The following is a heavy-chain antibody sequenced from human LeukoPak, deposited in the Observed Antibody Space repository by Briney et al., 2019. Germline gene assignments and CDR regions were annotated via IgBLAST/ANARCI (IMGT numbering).Heavy chain of an antibody. CDR1: GYTFTSYD. CDR2: ISANSGNT. J-gene: IGHJ5*01. V-gene: IGHV1-8*01. D-gene: IGHD7-27*01. Sequence: GASVRVSSKASGYTFTSYDFNWVRQATGQRPEWMGWISANSGNTDYAQKFQGRVTMSRDTSISTAYMELRRHRTADPAVYYCARGPANWGYDTWGPGNPVT. CDR3: ARGPANWGYDT.